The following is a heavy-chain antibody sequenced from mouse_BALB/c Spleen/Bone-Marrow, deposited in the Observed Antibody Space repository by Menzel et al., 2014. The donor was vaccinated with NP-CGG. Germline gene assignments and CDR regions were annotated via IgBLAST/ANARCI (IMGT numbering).Heavy chain of an antibody. V-gene: IGHV5-4*02. J-gene: IGHJ3*01. CDR2: ISDGGSYT. Sequence: EVQLVESGGGLVEPGGSLKLSCAASGFTFSDYYMHWVRQTPEKRLEWVATISDGGSYTYYPDSVKGRFTISRDNAKNNLSLQMSSLKSEDAAMYCCVLRWFAYWGQGTLVTVSA. CDR1: GFTFSDYY. D-gene: IGHD1-1*01. CDR3: VLRWFAY.